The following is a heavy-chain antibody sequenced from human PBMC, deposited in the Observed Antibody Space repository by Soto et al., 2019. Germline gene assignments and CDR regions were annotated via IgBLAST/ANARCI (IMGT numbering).Heavy chain of an antibody. CDR3: VRDPPLSMIVVVGVDDF. D-gene: IGHD3-22*01. CDR2: INQDGSET. V-gene: IGHV3-7*03. J-gene: IGHJ4*02. Sequence: EVQLVESGGGLVQPGGSLRLSCAASGFTFRSLWMAWVRHAPEKGLEWVANINQDGSETHYLDSVKGRFTISKDNGKNSLYLQMNSLRAEDTAVYYCVRDPPLSMIVVVGVDDFWGQGTLVTVSS. CDR1: GFTFRSLW.